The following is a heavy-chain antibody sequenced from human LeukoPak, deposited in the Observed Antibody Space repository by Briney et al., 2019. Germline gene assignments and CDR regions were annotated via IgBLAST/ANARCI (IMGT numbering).Heavy chain of an antibody. D-gene: IGHD3-22*01. Sequence: ASVKVSCKASGYTFTGYYMHWVRQAPGQGLEWMGWINPNSGGTNYAQKFQARVTMTRDKSISTAYIELSRLRSDDTAVYYCARGFLHDSSGYHDYWGQGTLVTVSS. CDR1: GYTFTGYY. V-gene: IGHV1-2*02. J-gene: IGHJ4*02. CDR2: INPNSGGT. CDR3: ARGFLHDSSGYHDY.